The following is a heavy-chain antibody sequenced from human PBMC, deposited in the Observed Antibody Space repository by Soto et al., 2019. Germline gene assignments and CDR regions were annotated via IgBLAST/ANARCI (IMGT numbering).Heavy chain of an antibody. CDR3: ARIFHDILTGYKNYYYYYMDV. V-gene: IGHV3-11*01. Sequence: GGSLRLSCAASGFTFSDYYMSWIRQAPGKGLEWVSYISSSGSTIYYADSVKGRFTISRDNAKNSLYLQMNSLRAEDTAVYYCARIFHDILTGYKNYYYYYMDVWGKGTTVTVSS. J-gene: IGHJ6*03. CDR1: GFTFSDYY. D-gene: IGHD3-9*01. CDR2: ISSSGSTI.